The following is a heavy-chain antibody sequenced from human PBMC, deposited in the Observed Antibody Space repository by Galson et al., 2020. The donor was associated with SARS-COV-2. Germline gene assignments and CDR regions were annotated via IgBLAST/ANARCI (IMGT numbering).Heavy chain of an antibody. D-gene: IGHD3-22*01. CDR1: GFTFSWHW. J-gene: IGHJ3*01. CDR3: ARDKSPQISVNYYDAFDV. V-gene: IGHV3-7*05. Sequence: TGGSLRLSCAGSGFTFSWHWMTWVRQAPGKGLEWVANIKEDGSETSYVDSVKGRFTISRDNAKNSLYLQMNSLRAEDTAVYYCARDKSPQISVNYYDAFDVWGQGTMVTVSS. CDR2: IKEDGSET.